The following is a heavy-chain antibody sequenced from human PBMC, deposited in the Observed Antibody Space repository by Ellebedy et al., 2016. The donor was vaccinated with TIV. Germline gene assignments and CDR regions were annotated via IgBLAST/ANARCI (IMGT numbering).Heavy chain of an antibody. CDR2: INPNSGGT. J-gene: IGHJ6*02. Sequence: ASVKVSCXASGYSFTVYYMHWVRQAPGQGLEWMGWINPNSGGTNYAQKFQGRVTMTRDTSISSAYMELSRLTSDDTAVYYCARRGGLYFYGMDVWGQGTTVSVSS. CDR3: ARRGGLYFYGMDV. CDR1: GYSFTVYY. V-gene: IGHV1-2*02. D-gene: IGHD3-16*01.